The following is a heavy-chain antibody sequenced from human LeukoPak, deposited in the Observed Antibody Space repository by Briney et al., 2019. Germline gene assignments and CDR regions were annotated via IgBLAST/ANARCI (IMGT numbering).Heavy chain of an antibody. CDR1: GYSFGNHW. J-gene: IGHJ4*02. CDR3: ARRGEGPIGGIGY. CDR2: IHPGDSDT. V-gene: IGHV5-51*01. Sequence: GESLKISCKGAGYSFGNHWIGWVRQMPGKGLEWMGIIHPGDSDTRYSPSFQGQATISAEKSITTAYLQWSSLKASDTAMYYCARRGEGPIGGIGYWGQGTLVTVSS. D-gene: IGHD3-10*01.